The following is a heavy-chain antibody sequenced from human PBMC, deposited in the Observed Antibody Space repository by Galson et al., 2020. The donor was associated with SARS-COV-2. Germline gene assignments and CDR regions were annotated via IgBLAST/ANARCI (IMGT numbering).Heavy chain of an antibody. CDR3: TRWSNSSPLDNVDP. V-gene: IGHV1-2*06. CDR2: INPKSGDT. CDR1: GYTFSGHY. Sequence: ASVKVPCKASGYTFSGHYMHWVRLAPGQGLEWMGRINPKSGDTDVAQKLQGRVTMTTDTSHTTAYMEPSRLTSDDTAVHCCTRWSNSSPLDNVDPGGQGTLVTVSS. J-gene: IGHJ5*02. D-gene: IGHD3-10*01.